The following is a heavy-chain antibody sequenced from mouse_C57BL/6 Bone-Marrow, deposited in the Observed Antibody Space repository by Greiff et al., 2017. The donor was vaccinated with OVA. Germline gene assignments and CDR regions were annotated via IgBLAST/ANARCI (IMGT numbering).Heavy chain of an antibody. CDR3: ARSSITTVVATRYYFDY. CDR2: ILPGSGST. Sequence: VNLVESGAELMKPGASVKLSCKATGYTFTGYWIEWVKQRPGHGLEWIGEILPGSGSTNYNEKFKGKATFTADTSSNTAYMQLSSLTTEDSAIYYCARSSITTVVATRYYFDYWGQGTTLTVSS. V-gene: IGHV1-9*01. D-gene: IGHD1-1*01. J-gene: IGHJ2*01. CDR1: GYTFTGYW.